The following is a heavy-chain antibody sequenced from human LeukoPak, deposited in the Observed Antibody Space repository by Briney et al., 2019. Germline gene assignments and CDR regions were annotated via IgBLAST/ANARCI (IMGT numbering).Heavy chain of an antibody. CDR1: GFTFSSYA. D-gene: IGHD2-15*01. CDR2: ISYDGSNK. V-gene: IGHV3-30-3*01. Sequence: GGSLTLSCAASGFTFSSYAMHWVRQAPGKGLEWVAVISYDGSNKYYADSVKGRFTISRDNSKNTLYLQMNSLRAEDTAVYYCARDTGYCSGGSCPSRDAFDIWGQGTMVTVSS. CDR3: ARDTGYCSGGSCPSRDAFDI. J-gene: IGHJ3*02.